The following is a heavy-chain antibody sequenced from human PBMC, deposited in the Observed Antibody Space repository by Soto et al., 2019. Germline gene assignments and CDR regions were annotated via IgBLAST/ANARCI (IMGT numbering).Heavy chain of an antibody. J-gene: IGHJ6*02. D-gene: IGHD2-8*02. CDR3: ANGLVRYVGVGYYYYYGMDV. Sequence: QVQLVQSGAEVKKPGSSVKVSCKASGGTFSSYAISWVRQAPGQGLEWMGGIIPISGTANYAQKFQGRVTITADESTSTAYMELGSLRSEDTAVYYCANGLVRYVGVGYYYYYGMDVWGQGTTVNVSS. CDR2: IIPISGTA. CDR1: GGTFSSYA. V-gene: IGHV1-69*01.